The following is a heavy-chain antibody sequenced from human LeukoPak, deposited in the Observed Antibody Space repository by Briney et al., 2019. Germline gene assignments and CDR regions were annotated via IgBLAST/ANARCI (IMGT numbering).Heavy chain of an antibody. CDR3: ARHEESAYKYALDY. CDR1: GASISSCY. D-gene: IGHD2-2*01. CDR2: ISYSGST. Sequence: SETLSLTCTVSGASISSCYWSWIRQPPGKGLEWIAYISYSGSTNYNPSLKSRLTISIDTSKNQFSLKLNSVTAADTAVYYCARHEESAYKYALDYWGQGTLVTVSS. V-gene: IGHV4-59*08. J-gene: IGHJ4*02.